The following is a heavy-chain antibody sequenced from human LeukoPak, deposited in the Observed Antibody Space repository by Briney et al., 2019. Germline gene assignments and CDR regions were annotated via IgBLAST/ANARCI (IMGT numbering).Heavy chain of an antibody. V-gene: IGHV1-69*13. Sequence: SVKVSCKASGGTFSSYAISWVRQAPGQGLEWMGGIIPIFGTANYAQKFQGRVTITADESTSTAYMELSSLRSEDTAVYYCARDVTPYYYGSGSYYRGFDPWGQGTLVTVSS. CDR2: IIPIFGTA. CDR1: GGTFSSYA. J-gene: IGHJ5*02. D-gene: IGHD3-10*01. CDR3: ARDVTPYYYGSGSYYRGFDP.